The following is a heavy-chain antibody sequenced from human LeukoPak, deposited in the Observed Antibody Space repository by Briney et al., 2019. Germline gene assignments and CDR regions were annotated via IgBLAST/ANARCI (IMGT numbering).Heavy chain of an antibody. CDR1: GFSFSDYW. CDR3: VRGGFRTFDY. J-gene: IGHJ4*02. D-gene: IGHD2/OR15-2a*01. Sequence: GGSLRLSCAASGFSFSDYWMHWVRQAPGKGLVWVSRINNDGISTVYADSVEGRFTISRDNAKNTVFLQMNSLRAEDTAVYFCVRGGFRTFDYWGQGTLVTVSS. CDR2: INNDGIST. V-gene: IGHV3-74*01.